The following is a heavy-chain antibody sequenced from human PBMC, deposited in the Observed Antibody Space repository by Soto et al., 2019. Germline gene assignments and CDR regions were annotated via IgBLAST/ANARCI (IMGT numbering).Heavy chain of an antibody. CDR3: ARASYSGSYYYYYGMDV. J-gene: IGHJ6*02. Sequence: SQTLSLTCAISGDSVSSNSAAWNWIRQSPSRGLEWLGRTYYRSKWYNDYAVSVKSRITINPDTSKNQFSLQLNSVTPEDTAVYYCARASYSGSYYYYYGMDVWGQGTTVTVSS. CDR1: GDSVSSNSAA. V-gene: IGHV6-1*01. CDR2: TYYRSKWYN. D-gene: IGHD1-26*01.